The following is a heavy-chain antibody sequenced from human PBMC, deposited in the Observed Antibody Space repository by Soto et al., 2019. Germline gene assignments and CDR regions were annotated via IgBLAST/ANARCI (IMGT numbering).Heavy chain of an antibody. Sequence: PGGSLRLSCAASGFTFRNHWMSWVRQAPGKGLEWVANISQDGNENYYVDSVNGRFTTSRDNTKNLFYLQMNSLRAEDTAVYYCARDHIDGWKFDYWGRGSLVTVSS. D-gene: IGHD6-19*01. J-gene: IGHJ4*02. CDR1: GFTFRNHW. CDR3: ARDHIDGWKFDY. V-gene: IGHV3-7*01. CDR2: ISQDGNEN.